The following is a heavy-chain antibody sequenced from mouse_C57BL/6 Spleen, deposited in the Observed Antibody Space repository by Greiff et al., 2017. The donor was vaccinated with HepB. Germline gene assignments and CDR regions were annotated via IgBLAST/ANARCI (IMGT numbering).Heavy chain of an antibody. Sequence: EVKLVESGGGLVKPGGSLKLSCAASGFTFSDYGMHWVRQAPEKGLEWVAYISSGSSTIYYADTVKGRFTISRDNAKNTLFLQMTSLRSEDTAMYYCAMPLYDYDDAMDYWGQGTSVTVSS. CDR3: AMPLYDYDDAMDY. D-gene: IGHD2-4*01. CDR1: GFTFSDYG. V-gene: IGHV5-17*01. CDR2: ISSGSSTI. J-gene: IGHJ4*01.